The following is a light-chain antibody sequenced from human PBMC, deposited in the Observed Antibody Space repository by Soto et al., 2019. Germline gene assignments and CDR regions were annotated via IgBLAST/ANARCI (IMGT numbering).Light chain of an antibody. CDR1: QYVRNW. V-gene: IGKV1-5*03. CDR2: KAS. J-gene: IGKJ1*01. Sequence: DIQMTQSPSTLSASVGDGVTISCRASQYVRNWLAWYQQKPGKAPRLLISKASSLQDGVPSRFSGSGSGTQFTLNITSLQPDDVATYYCQQYNTFSRTFGQGTRVDIK. CDR3: QQYNTFSRT.